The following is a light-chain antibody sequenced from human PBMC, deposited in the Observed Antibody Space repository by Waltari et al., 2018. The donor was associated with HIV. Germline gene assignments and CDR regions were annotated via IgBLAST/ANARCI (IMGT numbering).Light chain of an antibody. CDR2: GTS. Sequence: EILMTQSPATLSVSPGERAPLSCRASQSVNSNLACYQQKPGQTPRLLIYGTSTRATDIPARFSGSGSGTEFTLTISSLQSEDFAVYYCHHYNNWRETFGQGTKVEIK. CDR3: HHYNNWRET. CDR1: QSVNSN. V-gene: IGKV3-15*01. J-gene: IGKJ1*01.